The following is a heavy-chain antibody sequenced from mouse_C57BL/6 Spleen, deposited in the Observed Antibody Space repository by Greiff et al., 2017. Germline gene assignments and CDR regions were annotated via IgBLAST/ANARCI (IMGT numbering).Heavy chain of an antibody. CDR1: GFSFNTYA. J-gene: IGHJ2*01. D-gene: IGHD1-1*01. CDR3: VMSSSYDY. CDR2: IRSKSNNYAT. V-gene: IGHV10-1*01. Sequence: EVKLMESGGGLVQPKGSLKLSCAASGFSFNTYAMNWVSQAPGKGLEWVARIRSKSNNYATYYADSVKDRFTISRDDSESMLYLQMNNLKTEDTAMYYCVMSSSYDYWGQGTTLTVSS.